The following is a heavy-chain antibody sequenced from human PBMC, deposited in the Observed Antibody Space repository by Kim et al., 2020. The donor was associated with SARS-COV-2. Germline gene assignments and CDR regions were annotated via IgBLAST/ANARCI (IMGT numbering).Heavy chain of an antibody. CDR1: GFSFSEWW. Sequence: GGSLRLSCAASGFSFSEWWMDWVRQAPGKGPEWVARIDNDGTTTLYADSVKGRFTISRDNSKNTLYLQMTGLRADDTGVYYCTRGPFWGQGTLVTASS. CDR2: IDNDGTTT. CDR3: TRGPF. V-gene: IGHV3-74*01. J-gene: IGHJ4*02.